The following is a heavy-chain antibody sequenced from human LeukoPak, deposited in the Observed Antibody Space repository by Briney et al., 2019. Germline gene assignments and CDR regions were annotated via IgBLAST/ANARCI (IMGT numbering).Heavy chain of an antibody. J-gene: IGHJ4*02. CDR1: GFTFSSYA. CDR2: ISGSGGST. CDR3: AKASWELQGTDY. Sequence: GGSLILSCAASGFTFSSYAMSWVRQAPGKGLEWVSAISGSGGSTYYADSVKGRFTISRDNSKNTLYLQMNSLRAEDTAVYYCAKASWELQGTDYWGQGTLVTVSS. D-gene: IGHD1-26*01. V-gene: IGHV3-23*01.